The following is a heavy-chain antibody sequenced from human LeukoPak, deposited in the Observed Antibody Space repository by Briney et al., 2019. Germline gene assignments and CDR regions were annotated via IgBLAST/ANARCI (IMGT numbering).Heavy chain of an antibody. CDR2: ISYDGSNK. Sequence: HPGRSLRLSCAASGFTFSSYAMHWVRQAPGKGLEWVAVISYDGSNKYYADSVKGRFTISRDNSKNTLYLQMNSLRAEDTAVYYCARVRYGYGMDVWGQGTTVTVSS. J-gene: IGHJ6*02. CDR3: ARVRYGYGMDV. CDR1: GFTFSSYA. D-gene: IGHD3-9*01. V-gene: IGHV3-30-3*01.